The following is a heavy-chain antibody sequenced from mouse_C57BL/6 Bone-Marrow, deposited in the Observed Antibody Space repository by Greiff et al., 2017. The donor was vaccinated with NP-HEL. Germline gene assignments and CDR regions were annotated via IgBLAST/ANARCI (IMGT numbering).Heavy chain of an antibody. CDR1: GFTFSSYG. J-gene: IGHJ1*03. CDR3: ARHRYGNCPYWYFDV. CDR2: ISSGGSYT. V-gene: IGHV5-6*01. D-gene: IGHD2-1*01. Sequence: EVQRVESGGDLVKPGGSLKLSCAASGFTFSSYGMSWVRQTPDKRLEWVATISSGGSYTYYPDSVKGRFTIPRDNAKNTLYLQMSSLKSEDTAMDYCARHRYGNCPYWYFDVWGTGTTVTVSS.